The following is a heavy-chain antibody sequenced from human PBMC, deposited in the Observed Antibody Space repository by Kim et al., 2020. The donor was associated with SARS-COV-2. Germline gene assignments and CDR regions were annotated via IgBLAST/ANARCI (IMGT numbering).Heavy chain of an antibody. J-gene: IGHJ4*02. Sequence: GGSLRLSCASSGLTFSSNWMDWVRQAPGKGLEWVAHISPDGSAKYYVDSVEGRFTISRDNAKKSLYLQMNSLRAEDTAVYYCAIADWYYFDFWGQGTLVSVSS. CDR2: ISPDGSAK. D-gene: IGHD3-9*01. CDR3: AIADWYYFDF. V-gene: IGHV3-7*01. CDR1: GLTFSSNW.